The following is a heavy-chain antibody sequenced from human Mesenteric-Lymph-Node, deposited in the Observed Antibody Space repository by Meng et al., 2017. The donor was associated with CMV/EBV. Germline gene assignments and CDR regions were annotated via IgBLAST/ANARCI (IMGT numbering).Heavy chain of an antibody. J-gene: IGHJ6*02. CDR3: ARDRSQLWFGDLGRYQGLDV. Sequence: ASVKVSCKASGYTFTTYGLSWVRQAPGQGLEWMGWISTYNGSANYAQKFQGRVTMTTDTSTTTAYMELRSLRSDDTAVYYCARDRSQLWFGDLGRYQGLDVWGQGTSVTVSS. V-gene: IGHV1-18*01. CDR1: GYTFTTYG. D-gene: IGHD3-10*01. CDR2: ISTYNGSA.